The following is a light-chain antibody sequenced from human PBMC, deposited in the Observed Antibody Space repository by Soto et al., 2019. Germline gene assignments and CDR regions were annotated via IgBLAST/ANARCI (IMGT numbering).Light chain of an antibody. CDR3: QQYGGSTRT. Sequence: IVLTQSPGTLSLSPGERATISCRASQSVTTQLAWYQQKPGQAPRLIIHGASSRATGVPDRITGSGSGTDVSLSISRLEPEDFSVYYCQQYGGSTRTFGQGTKVEIK. CDR1: QSVTTQ. J-gene: IGKJ1*01. V-gene: IGKV3-20*01. CDR2: GAS.